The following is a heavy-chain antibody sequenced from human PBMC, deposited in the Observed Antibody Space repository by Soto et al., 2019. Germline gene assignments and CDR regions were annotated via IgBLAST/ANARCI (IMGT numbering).Heavy chain of an antibody. CDR2: ISYDGSNK. Sequence: QVQLVESGGGVVQPGRSLRLSCAASGFTFSSYGMHWVRQAPGKGLEWVAVISYDGSNKYYADSMKGRFTISRDNSKNTLYLQMNSLRAEDTAVYYCAKDPTTDSIGYWGQGTLVTVSS. D-gene: IGHD4-17*01. CDR3: AKDPTTDSIGY. CDR1: GFTFSSYG. V-gene: IGHV3-30*18. J-gene: IGHJ4*02.